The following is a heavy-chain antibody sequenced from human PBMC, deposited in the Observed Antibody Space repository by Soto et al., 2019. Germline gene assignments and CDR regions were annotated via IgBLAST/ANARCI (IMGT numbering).Heavy chain of an antibody. CDR2: IYYSGST. CDR1: GGSIRSYH. V-gene: IGHV4-59*01. CDR3: ARGCGYSGFESTYFYDY. J-gene: IGHJ4*02. D-gene: IGHD5-12*01. Sequence: SETLSLTCSVSGGSIRSYHWSWIRQPPGKGLEWIGYIYYSGSTKYNPSLKSRVTISVDTSKNQFSLKLSSVTAADTAVYYFARGCGYSGFESTYFYDYWGQGTLVTVS.